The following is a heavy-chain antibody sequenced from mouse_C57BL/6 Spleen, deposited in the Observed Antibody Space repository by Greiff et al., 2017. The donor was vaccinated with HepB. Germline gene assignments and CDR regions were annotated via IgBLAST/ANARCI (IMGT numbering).Heavy chain of an antibody. CDR1: GYSFTDYN. D-gene: IGHD2-12*01. CDR2: INPNYGTT. CDR3: ARYDRFPFDY. Sequence: VHVKQSGPELVKPGASVKISCKASGYSFTDYNMNWVKQSNGKSLEWIGVINPNYGTTSYNQKFKGKATLTVDQSSSTAYMPLNRLTSEDSAVYYCARYDRFPFDYWRQGTTLTVSS. J-gene: IGHJ2*01. V-gene: IGHV1-39*01.